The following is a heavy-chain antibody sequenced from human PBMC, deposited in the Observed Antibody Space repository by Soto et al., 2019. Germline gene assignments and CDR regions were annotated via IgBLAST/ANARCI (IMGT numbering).Heavy chain of an antibody. V-gene: IGHV3-23*01. Sequence: EVQLLESGGGLVQPGGSLRLSCAASGFTFSSYAMSWVRQAPGXXLEXVXAISGSGGSTYYADSVKGRFTISRDNSKNTLYLQMNSLRAEDTXXXXCXXXWXXXXXXXXTSWFDPWGQGTLVTVSS. CDR1: GFTFSSYA. J-gene: IGHJ5*02. CDR3: XXXWXXXXXXXXTSWFDP. CDR2: ISGSGGST. D-gene: IGHD2-2*01.